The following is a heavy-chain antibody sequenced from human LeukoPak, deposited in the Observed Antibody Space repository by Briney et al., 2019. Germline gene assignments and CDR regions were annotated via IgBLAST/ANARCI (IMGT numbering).Heavy chain of an antibody. CDR2: ISSSGGST. D-gene: IGHD2-15*01. J-gene: IGHJ4*02. V-gene: IGHV3-23*01. CDR3: ARRDNYDY. CDR1: GFTFNTYA. Sequence: GGSLRLSCAASGFTFNTYAMGWVRQAPGKGLEWVSAISSSGGSTYYADSVKGRFTISRDNAKNTLYLQMNSLRAEDTAVYYCARRDNYDYWGQGTLVTVSS.